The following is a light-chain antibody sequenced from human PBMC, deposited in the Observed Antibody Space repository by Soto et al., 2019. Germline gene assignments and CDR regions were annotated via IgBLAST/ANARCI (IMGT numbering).Light chain of an antibody. V-gene: IGLV1-51*01. CDR3: GMWDSGLRLVV. CDR2: DTI. CDR1: STNIGNNY. J-gene: IGLJ3*02. Sequence: QSVLTQPPSVSAAPGQKVTISCSGSSTNIGNNYVSWYQQLPGTAPKLLIYDTIRRPSGIPDRVSGSKSGTSATLDITGLQTGDEADDDCGMWDSGLRLVVFGGGTKLTVL.